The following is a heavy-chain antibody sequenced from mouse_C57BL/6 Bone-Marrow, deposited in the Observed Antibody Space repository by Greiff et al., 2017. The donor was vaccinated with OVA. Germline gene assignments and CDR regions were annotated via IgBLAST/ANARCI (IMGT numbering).Heavy chain of an antibody. CDR2: IYPRSGNT. CDR1: GYTFTSYG. V-gene: IGHV1-81*01. CDR3: ARGGTTVVARVLFDV. Sequence: QVHVKQSGAELARPGASVKLSCKASGYTFTSYGISWVKQRTGQGLEWIGEIYPRSGNTYYNEKFKGKATLTADKSSSTAYMELRSLTSEDSAVYFCARGGTTVVARVLFDVWGTGTTVTVSS. D-gene: IGHD1-1*01. J-gene: IGHJ1*03.